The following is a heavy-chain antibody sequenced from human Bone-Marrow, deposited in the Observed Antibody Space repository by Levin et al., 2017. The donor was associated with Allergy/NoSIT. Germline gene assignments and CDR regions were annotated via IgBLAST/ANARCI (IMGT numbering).Heavy chain of an antibody. Sequence: SETLSLTYTVSGGSISNYYWSWIRQPAGKGLEWIGRIYTSGSTNYNPSLKSRITMSVDTSKNQVSLNLTSVTAADTAVYYCARETGSSEFRAFDIWGQGTMVTVSS. CDR1: GGSISNYY. CDR3: ARETGSSEFRAFDI. V-gene: IGHV4-4*07. J-gene: IGHJ3*02. D-gene: IGHD3-10*01. CDR2: IYTSGST.